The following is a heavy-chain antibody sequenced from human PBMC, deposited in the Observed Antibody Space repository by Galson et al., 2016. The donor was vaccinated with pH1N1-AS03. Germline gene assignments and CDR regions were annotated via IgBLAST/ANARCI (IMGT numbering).Heavy chain of an antibody. CDR3: AQSDYGDYVDYFDY. CDR1: GFSLSTSGVG. CDR2: IYWDDDK. D-gene: IGHD4-17*01. Sequence: PALVKPTQTLTLTCTFSGFSLSTSGVGVGWIRQPPGKALEWLALIYWDDDKRYSPSLKSRLTITKDTSKNQVVLTMTNMDPVDTATYYCAQSDYGDYVDYFDYWGHGTLVTVSS. V-gene: IGHV2-5*02. J-gene: IGHJ4*01.